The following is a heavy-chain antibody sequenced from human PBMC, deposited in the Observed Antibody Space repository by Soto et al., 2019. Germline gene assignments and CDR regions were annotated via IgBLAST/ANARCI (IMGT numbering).Heavy chain of an antibody. CDR3: AKGAYYDFWSGYSAFDC. V-gene: IGHV3-23*01. J-gene: IGHJ4*02. CDR1: GFTFSSNV. Sequence: PGGSLRLSCAAPGFTFSSNVMSWVRQAPGKGLEWVSAINGSGTNTYYADSVKGRFSISRDNSKNTLYLQMNSLRAEDTAIYYCAKGAYYDFWSGYSAFDCWGQGTLVTVSS. D-gene: IGHD3-3*01. CDR2: INGSGTNT.